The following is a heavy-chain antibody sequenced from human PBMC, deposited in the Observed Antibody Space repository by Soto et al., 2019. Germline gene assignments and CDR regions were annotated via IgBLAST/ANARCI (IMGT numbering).Heavy chain of an antibody. J-gene: IGHJ4*02. CDR1: GFTFSNAW. CDR2: IKSKTDGGTT. CDR3: ATDNNGGTLDS. Sequence: EVQLVESGGGLVKPGGSLRLSCAASGFTFSNAWMSWVRQAPGKGLEWVGRIKSKTDGGTTDYAAPVKGRFTISRDDSKNTRYQQMNTLKTDDTAVYSCATDNNGGTLDSWGQGTLVTVSS. D-gene: IGHD2-15*01. V-gene: IGHV3-15*01.